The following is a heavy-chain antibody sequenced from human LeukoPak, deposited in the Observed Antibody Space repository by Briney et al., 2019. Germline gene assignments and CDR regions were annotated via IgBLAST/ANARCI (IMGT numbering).Heavy chain of an antibody. CDR3: ARGVAAAGWFDY. CDR2: LYQSGST. Sequence: PSETLSLTCAVSGYSISSGYYWGWIRQPPGKGLEWIGSLYQSGSTYYNPSLKSRVTISVDTSKNQFSQKLRSVTAADTAVYYCARGVAAAGWFDYWGQGTLVTVSS. D-gene: IGHD6-13*01. CDR1: GYSISSGYY. V-gene: IGHV4-38-2*01. J-gene: IGHJ4*02.